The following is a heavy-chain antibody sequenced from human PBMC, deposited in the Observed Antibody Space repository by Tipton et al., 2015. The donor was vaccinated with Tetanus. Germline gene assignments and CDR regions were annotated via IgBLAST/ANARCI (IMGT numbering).Heavy chain of an antibody. D-gene: IGHD6-13*01. CDR2: ISAYNGNT. CDR1: GYTFTSYG. CDR3: ARDPRNGIAAAAWFDP. J-gene: IGHJ5*02. Sequence: QLVQSGAEVKKLGASVKVSCKASGYTFTSYGISWVRQAPGQGLEWMGWISAYNGNTNYAQKLQGGVTMTTDTSTGTAYMELRSLRSDDTAVYYCARDPRNGIAAAAWFDPWGQGTLVTVSS. V-gene: IGHV1-18*01.